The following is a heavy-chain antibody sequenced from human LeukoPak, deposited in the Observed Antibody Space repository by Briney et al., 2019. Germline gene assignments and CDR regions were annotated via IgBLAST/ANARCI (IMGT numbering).Heavy chain of an antibody. CDR2: FSSSSSHI. J-gene: IGHJ3*02. CDR1: GFTLSSYS. Sequence: PGGSLRLSCAASGFTLSSYSMNWVRQASGKGLEWVSPFSSSSSHIYYADSVKGRFTISRDNAKNSLYLQMSSLRAEDSAVYYCARGVAAARYDAFDIWGQGTMVTVSS. D-gene: IGHD6-13*01. V-gene: IGHV3-21*01. CDR3: ARGVAAARYDAFDI.